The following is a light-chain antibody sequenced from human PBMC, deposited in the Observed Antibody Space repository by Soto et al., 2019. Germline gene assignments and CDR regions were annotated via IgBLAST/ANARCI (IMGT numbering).Light chain of an antibody. CDR1: QSVFSNSNNKKY. Sequence: DIVMTQSADSLAVSLGERATINCKSSQSVFSNSNNKKYLAWYQQKPGQPPKLLIHWASIRESGVPDRFSGSGSGTDFTLTINSLQAEYVAVYYCQQYYSTPWTFGQGTKVDIK. CDR2: WAS. V-gene: IGKV4-1*01. J-gene: IGKJ1*01. CDR3: QQYYSTPWT.